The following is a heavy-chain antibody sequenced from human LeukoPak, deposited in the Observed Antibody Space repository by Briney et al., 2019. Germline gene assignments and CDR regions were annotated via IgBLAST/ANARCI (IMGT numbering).Heavy chain of an antibody. J-gene: IGHJ4*01. V-gene: IGHV3-23*01. CDR2: ISGGGGST. CDR1: GLTFSSYA. D-gene: IGHD3-10*01. Sequence: PGGSLRLSCAASGLTFSSYAMSWVRQAPGKGLEWVSAISGGGGSTYYADSVKGRFTMSRDNSKNTLYLQMNSLRAEDTAVYYCAKRHYFDSGNFGYWGHGTLVTVSS. CDR3: AKRHYFDSGNFGY.